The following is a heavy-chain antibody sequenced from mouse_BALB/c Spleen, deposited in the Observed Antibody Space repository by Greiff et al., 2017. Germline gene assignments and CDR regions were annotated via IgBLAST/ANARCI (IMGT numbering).Heavy chain of an antibody. CDR3: ARSVYYDYDAVAY. CDR1: GYTFTSYW. J-gene: IGHJ3*01. Sequence: VQGVESGAELAKPGASVKMSCKASGYTFTSYWMHWVKQRPGQGLEWIGYINPSTGYTEYNQKFKDKATLTADKSSSTAYMQLSSLTSEDSAVYYCARSVYYDYDAVAYWGQGTLVTVSA. V-gene: IGHV1-7*01. D-gene: IGHD2-4*01. CDR2: INPSTGYT.